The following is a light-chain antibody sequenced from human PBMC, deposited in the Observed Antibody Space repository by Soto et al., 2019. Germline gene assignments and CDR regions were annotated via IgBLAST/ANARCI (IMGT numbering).Light chain of an antibody. V-gene: IGKV3-20*01. Sequence: IVLTQSPGTLSLSPGESATLSCRASQSISSSYLAWYQQKPGQAPRLLIYGASNRATANPDRFSGSGSGTDFTLTISRLEPEDFAVYYCQQSDDSPGTFGQGTKVEIK. CDR3: QQSDDSPGT. CDR2: GAS. J-gene: IGKJ1*01. CDR1: QSISSSY.